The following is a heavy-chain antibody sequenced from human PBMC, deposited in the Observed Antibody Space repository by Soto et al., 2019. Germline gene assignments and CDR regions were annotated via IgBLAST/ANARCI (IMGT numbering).Heavy chain of an antibody. CDR2: ISADKGNT. J-gene: IGHJ3*02. V-gene: IGHV1-18*01. CDR1: GYTFTSNG. Sequence: GASLKVSCKASGYTFTSNGISWARQAPGQGLEWMGWISADKGNTNYAQKLQGRVTMTRDTSTSTVYMELGSLRSEDTAVYFCARDRAHGFDIWGQGTMVTVS. CDR3: ARDRAHGFDI.